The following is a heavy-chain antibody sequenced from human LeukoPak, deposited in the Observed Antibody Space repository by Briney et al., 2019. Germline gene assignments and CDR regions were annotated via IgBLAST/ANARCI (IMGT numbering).Heavy chain of an antibody. Sequence: QPGGSLRLSCAASGFTFDDYAMHWVRQAPGKGLEWVSGISWNSGSIGNADSVKGRFTISRDNAKNSMYLQMNSLRAEDTALYYCAKSLGSSSSPPDYWGQGTLVTVSS. CDR3: AKSLGSSSSPPDY. V-gene: IGHV3-9*01. CDR1: GFTFDDYA. CDR2: ISWNSGSI. J-gene: IGHJ4*02. D-gene: IGHD6-6*01.